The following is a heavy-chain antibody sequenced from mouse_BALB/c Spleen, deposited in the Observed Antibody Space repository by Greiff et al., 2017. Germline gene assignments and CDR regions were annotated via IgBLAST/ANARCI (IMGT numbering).Heavy chain of an antibody. J-gene: IGHJ2*01. Sequence: QVQLKESGAELVRPGTSVKVSCKASGYAFTNYLIEWVKQRPGQGLEWIGVINPGSGGTNYNEKFKGKATLTADKSSSTAYMQLSSLTSDDSAVYFCARQGDWEGYWGQGTTLT. CDR2: INPGSGGT. V-gene: IGHV1-54*01. CDR3: ARQGDWEGY. CDR1: GYAFTNYL. D-gene: IGHD4-1*01.